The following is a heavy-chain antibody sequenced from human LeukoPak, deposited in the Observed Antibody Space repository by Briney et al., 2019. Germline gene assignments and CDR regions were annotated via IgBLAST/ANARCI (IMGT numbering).Heavy chain of an antibody. J-gene: IGHJ4*02. CDR3: AKDELSYSSSWAFDY. CDR1: GFTFSSYE. D-gene: IGHD6-13*01. Sequence: GGSLRLSCAASGFTFSSYEMNWVRQAPGEGLEWVSSISSSTKYIYYADSLKGRFTISRDNSKNTLYLQMNSLRAEDTAVYYCAKDELSYSSSWAFDYWGQGTLVTVSS. CDR2: ISSSTKYI. V-gene: IGHV3-21*04.